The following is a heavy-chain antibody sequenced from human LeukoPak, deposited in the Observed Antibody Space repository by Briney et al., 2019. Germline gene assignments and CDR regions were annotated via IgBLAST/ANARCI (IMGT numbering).Heavy chain of an antibody. CDR2: ISGSGGST. J-gene: IGHJ4*02. CDR1: GFTFSSYA. D-gene: IGHD5-18*01. Sequence: GGSLRLSCAASGFTFSSYAMSWVRQAPGKGLEWVSAISGSGGSTYYADSVKGRFTISRDNSKNTLYLQMNSLRAKDTAVYYCARARTWIQLWFLDYWGQGTLVTVSS. CDR3: ARARTWIQLWFLDY. V-gene: IGHV3-23*01.